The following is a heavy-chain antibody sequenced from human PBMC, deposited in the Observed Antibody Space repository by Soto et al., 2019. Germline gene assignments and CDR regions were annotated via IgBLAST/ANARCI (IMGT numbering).Heavy chain of an antibody. J-gene: IGHJ4*02. CDR3: AAQRLWFGEFEEY. CDR2: INHSGST. V-gene: IGHV4-34*01. CDR1: GGSFSGYY. Sequence: QVQLQQWGAGLLKPSETLSLTCAVYGGSFSGYYWSWIRQPPGKGLEWIGEINHSGSTNYNPSLKRRVTISVDTSKNQFSLKLSSVTAADTAVYYCAAQRLWFGEFEEYWGQGTLVTVSS. D-gene: IGHD3-10*01.